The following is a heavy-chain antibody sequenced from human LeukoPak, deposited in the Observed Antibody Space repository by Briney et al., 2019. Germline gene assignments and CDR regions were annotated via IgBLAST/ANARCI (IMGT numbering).Heavy chain of an antibody. Sequence: PGGSLRLSCAASGFTFSSYSMNWVRQAPGKGLEWVSSISSSSSYIYYADSVKGRFTISRDNAKNSLYLQMNSLRAEDTAVYYCVSWEGHGYSGYDFAFDYWGQGTLVTVSS. CDR2: ISSSSSYI. V-gene: IGHV3-21*01. J-gene: IGHJ4*02. CDR3: VSWEGHGYSGYDFAFDY. CDR1: GFTFSSYS. D-gene: IGHD5-12*01.